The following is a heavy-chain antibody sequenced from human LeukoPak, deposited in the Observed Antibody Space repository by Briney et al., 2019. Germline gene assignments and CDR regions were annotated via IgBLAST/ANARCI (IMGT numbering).Heavy chain of an antibody. V-gene: IGHV3-23*01. CDR2: ISGSGGST. J-gene: IGHJ4*02. CDR3: AMGTVVPAAPFDY. CDR1: GFTFSSYA. D-gene: IGHD2-2*01. Sequence: GGSLRLSCAASGFTFSSYAMSWVRQAPGKGLEWVSAISGSGGSTYYADSVKGRFTISRDNSENTLYLQMNSLRAEDTAVYYCAMGTVVPAAPFDYWGQGTLVTVSS.